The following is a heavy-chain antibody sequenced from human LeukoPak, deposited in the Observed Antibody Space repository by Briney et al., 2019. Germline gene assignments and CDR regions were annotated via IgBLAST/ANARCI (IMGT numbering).Heavy chain of an antibody. CDR1: GGSISNYY. J-gene: IGHJ6*02. D-gene: IGHD4-17*01. Sequence: PSETLSLTCTVSGGSISNYYWSWIRQPPGKGLEWIGYIYYSGSTNYNPSLKSRVTISVDTSKNQFSLQLRSLTAADTAVYYCAREDPQTTVPEGMDVWGQGTTVTVSS. CDR3: AREDPQTTVPEGMDV. V-gene: IGHV4-59*01. CDR2: IYYSGST.